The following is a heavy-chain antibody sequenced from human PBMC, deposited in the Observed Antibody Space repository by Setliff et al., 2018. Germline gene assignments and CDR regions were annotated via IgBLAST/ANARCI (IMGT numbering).Heavy chain of an antibody. D-gene: IGHD2-15*01. Sequence: SETLCLTCTVSGCSISSGNYWGWIRQSTGKGLDWIGSIFHTGAAYYNPSLESLFTISVDTSKNQFSLKLNSVTAADTAVYYCARVFPMVAATERRAFDIWGQGTVVTVSS. V-gene: IGHV4-38-2*02. CDR3: ARVFPMVAATERRAFDI. CDR1: GCSISSGNY. J-gene: IGHJ3*02. CDR2: IFHTGAA.